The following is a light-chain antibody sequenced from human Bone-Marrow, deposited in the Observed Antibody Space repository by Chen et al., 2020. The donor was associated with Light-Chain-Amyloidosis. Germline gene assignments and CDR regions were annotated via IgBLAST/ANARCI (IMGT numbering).Light chain of an antibody. CDR3: QSADSSGTYEVI. CDR1: DLPKKY. Sequence: SYELPQPPSVSVSPGQTASITRSGDDLPKKYAYWYQQKPGQAPLLVRHRDTERTSGISDRFSGSSSGTTATLNISGVQAEDEADYHCQSADSSGTYEVIFGGGTKLTVL. CDR2: RDT. V-gene: IGLV3-25*03. J-gene: IGLJ2*01.